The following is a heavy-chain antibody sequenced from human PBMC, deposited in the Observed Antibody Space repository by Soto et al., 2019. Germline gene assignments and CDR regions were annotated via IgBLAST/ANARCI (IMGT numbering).Heavy chain of an antibody. CDR2: ISSSSSYI. CDR1: GFTFSSYS. V-gene: IGHV3-21*01. Sequence: EVQLVESGGGLVEPGGYLRLSCAASGFTFSSYSMNWIRQAPGKGLEWVSSISSSSSYIYYADSVKGRFTISRDNAKNSLYXXXXXXXXXXXXXXYCAIITDXXDIXGXXT. J-gene: IGHJ3*02. D-gene: IGHD2-8*02. CDR3: AIITDXXDI.